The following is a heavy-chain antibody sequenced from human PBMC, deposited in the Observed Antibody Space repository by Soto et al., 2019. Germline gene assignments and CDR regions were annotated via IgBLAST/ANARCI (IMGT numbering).Heavy chain of an antibody. D-gene: IGHD5-12*01. CDR2: IYYSGST. J-gene: IGHJ6*03. V-gene: IGHV4-39*01. CDR1: GGSISSSSYY. Sequence: SETLSLTCTASGGSISSSSYYWGWIRQPPGKGLEWIGSIYYSGSTYYNPSLKSRVTISVDTSKNQFSLKLSSVTAADTAVYYCARQQLYSGLDLYYMDVWGKGTTVTVSS. CDR3: ARQQLYSGLDLYYMDV.